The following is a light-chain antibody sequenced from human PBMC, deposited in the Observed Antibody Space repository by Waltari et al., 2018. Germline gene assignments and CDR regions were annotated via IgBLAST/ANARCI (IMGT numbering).Light chain of an antibody. CDR3: QQFGGSLYT. CDR2: GAS. J-gene: IGKJ2*01. Sequence: EIVFTQSPRPLSLSPGAGATLSFRASQSISSASLAWYQQKTGQAPTLLIYGASTRATGIPDRFSGSGSGIDFTLTISRLEPEDFAVYYCQQFGGSLYTFGQGTKLEIK. CDR1: QSISSAS. V-gene: IGKV3-20*01.